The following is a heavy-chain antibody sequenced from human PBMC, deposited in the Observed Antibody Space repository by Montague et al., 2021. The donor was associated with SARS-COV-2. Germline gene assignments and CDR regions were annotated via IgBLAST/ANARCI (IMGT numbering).Heavy chain of an antibody. Sequence: TLSLTCSVSGGSINTCGYYWHRHSPSAGKGLEWIVRIYSTGSTNPSLSLKSRVTISPDTSQNPFSLCLSSVTAADTAVYYCAREPGYTSFTRGYFDLWGPGTMVTVSS. D-gene: IGHD5-18*01. V-gene: IGHV4-61*02. CDR2: IYSTGST. J-gene: IGHJ2*01. CDR3: AREPGYTSFTRGYFDL. CDR1: GGSINTCGYY.